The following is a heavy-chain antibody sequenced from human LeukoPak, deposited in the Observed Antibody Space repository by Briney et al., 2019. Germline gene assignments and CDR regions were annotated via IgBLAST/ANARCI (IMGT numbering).Heavy chain of an antibody. CDR1: GFTFSSYT. CDR3: ARDRGLFYYDSSGYPDY. D-gene: IGHD3-22*01. J-gene: IGHJ4*02. V-gene: IGHV3-21*01. Sequence: GGSLRLSCAASGFTFSSYTMNWVRQAPGKGLEWVSSISSSSSYMYYADSVKGRFTISRDNAKNSLYLQMNSLRSEDTAVYYCARDRGLFYYDSSGYPDYWGQGTLVTVSS. CDR2: ISSSSSYM.